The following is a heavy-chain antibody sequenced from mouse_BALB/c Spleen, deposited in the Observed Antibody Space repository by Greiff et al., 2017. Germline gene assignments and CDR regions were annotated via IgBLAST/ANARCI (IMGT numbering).Heavy chain of an antibody. CDR2: INPDSSTI. CDR3: AREEGSTMVTTGFAY. CDR1: GFDFSRYW. D-gene: IGHD2-1*01. V-gene: IGHV4-1*02. J-gene: IGHJ3*01. Sequence: EVKLMESGGGLVQPGGSLKLSCAASGFDFSRYWMSWVRQAPGKGLEWIGEINPDSSTINYTPSLKDKFIISRDNAKNTLYLQMSKVRSEDTALYYCAREEGSTMVTTGFAYWGQGTLVTVSA.